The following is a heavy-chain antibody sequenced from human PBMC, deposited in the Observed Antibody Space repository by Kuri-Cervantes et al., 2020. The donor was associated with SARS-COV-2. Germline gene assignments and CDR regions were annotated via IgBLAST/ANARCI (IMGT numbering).Heavy chain of an antibody. D-gene: IGHD7-27*01. V-gene: IGHV4-34*01. Sequence: SQTLSLTCAVYGGSFSAYYWNWIRQPPGKGLEWIGEINHSGSTNYNPSLGSRVTMSVDTSKNQFSLKLTSVTAADTAVYYCARGTGDLDQWGQGTLVTVSS. J-gene: IGHJ5*02. CDR3: ARGTGDLDQ. CDR1: GGSFSAYY. CDR2: INHSGST.